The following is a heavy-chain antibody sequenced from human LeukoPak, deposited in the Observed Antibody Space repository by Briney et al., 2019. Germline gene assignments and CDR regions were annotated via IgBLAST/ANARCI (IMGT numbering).Heavy chain of an antibody. CDR1: GFTFSSYG. V-gene: IGHV3-33*01. CDR3: ARLITAGRYYYGMDV. Sequence: GRSLRLSFAASGFTFSSYGMHWVRQAPGKGLEWVAVIWYDGSNKYYADSVKGRFTISRDNSKNTLYLQMNSLRAEDTAVYYCARLITAGRYYYGMDVWGQGTTVTVSS. D-gene: IGHD3-16*01. J-gene: IGHJ6*02. CDR2: IWYDGSNK.